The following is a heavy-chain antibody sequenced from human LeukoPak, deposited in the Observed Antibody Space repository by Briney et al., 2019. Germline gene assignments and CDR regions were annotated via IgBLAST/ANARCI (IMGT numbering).Heavy chain of an antibody. J-gene: IGHJ4*02. D-gene: IGHD3-16*01. V-gene: IGHV3-30-3*01. CDR2: ISYDGSNK. Sequence: PGGSLRLSCAASGFTFSSYAMHWVRQAPGKGLEWVAVISYDGSNKYYADSVKGRFTISRDNSKNTLYLQMNSLRAEDTAVYYCVREMAMGGWGQGTLVTVSS. CDR3: VREMAMGG. CDR1: GFTFSSYA.